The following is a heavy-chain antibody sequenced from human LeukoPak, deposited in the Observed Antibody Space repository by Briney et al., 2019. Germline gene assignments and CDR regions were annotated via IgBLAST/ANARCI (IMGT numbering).Heavy chain of an antibody. CDR3: ARGGTHDFWSGYYYFDY. J-gene: IGHJ4*02. D-gene: IGHD3-3*01. CDR1: GGSFSGYY. V-gene: IGHV4-34*01. Sequence: SETLSLXCAVYGGSFSGYYWSWIRQPPGKGLESIGEINHSGSTNYNPSLKSRVTISVDTSKNQLSLKLSSVTAADTAVYYCARGGTHDFWSGYYYFDYWGQGTLVTVSS. CDR2: INHSGST.